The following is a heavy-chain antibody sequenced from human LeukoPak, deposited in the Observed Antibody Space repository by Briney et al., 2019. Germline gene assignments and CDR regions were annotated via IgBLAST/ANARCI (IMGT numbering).Heavy chain of an antibody. Sequence: GVSLCLFRAASRFSFRIYALLGSPQTPEKGLESGAVISYDGIIKYYADTLKGRFTISRDNSRTTLYLQMNSLRAEDPAVYYCARTLALYGSGSFFDFWGQGTLVTVSS. V-gene: IGHV3-30-3*01. CDR1: RFSFRIYA. D-gene: IGHD3-10*01. CDR3: ARTLALYGSGSFFDF. J-gene: IGHJ4*02. CDR2: ISYDGIIK.